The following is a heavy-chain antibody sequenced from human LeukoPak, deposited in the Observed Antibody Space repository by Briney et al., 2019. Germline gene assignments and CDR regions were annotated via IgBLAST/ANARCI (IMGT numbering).Heavy chain of an antibody. CDR1: GITFSSYA. CDR2: ISGSGSST. CDR3: AKEAPYSSGWYSDY. J-gene: IGHJ4*02. V-gene: IGHV3-23*01. D-gene: IGHD6-19*01. Sequence: GGSLRLSCAVSGITFSSYAMTWVRQAPGKGLEWVSTISGSGSSTYYAGSVKGRFTISRDNSKNTLYLQMNSLRAEDTTVYYCAKEAPYSSGWYSDYWGQGTLVTVSS.